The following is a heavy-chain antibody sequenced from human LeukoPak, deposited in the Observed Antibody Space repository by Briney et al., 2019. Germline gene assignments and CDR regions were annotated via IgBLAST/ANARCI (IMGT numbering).Heavy chain of an antibody. J-gene: IGHJ4*02. Sequence: QPGRSLRLSCAASGFTFSSYAVHWVRQAPGKGLEWVAVISYDGSNKYYADSVKGRFTISRDNSKNTLYLQMNSLRAEDTAVYYCARDQGESSGWFDYWGQGTLVTVSS. CDR1: GFTFSSYA. D-gene: IGHD6-19*01. CDR2: ISYDGSNK. CDR3: ARDQGESSGWFDY. V-gene: IGHV3-30*04.